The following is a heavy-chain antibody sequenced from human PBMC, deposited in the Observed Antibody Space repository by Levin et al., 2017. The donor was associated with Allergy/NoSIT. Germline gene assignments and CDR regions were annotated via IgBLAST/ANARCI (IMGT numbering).Heavy chain of an antibody. CDR2: IYYDGST. J-gene: IGHJ4*02. CDR1: GGSISSYY. V-gene: IGHV4-59*08. CDR3: ARGGRIYEY. Sequence: PSETLSLSCTVSGGSISSYYWSWIRQPPGKGLEWIGYIYYDGSTNYNPSLKSRVTISVDTSKNQFSLKLSSVTAADTAVDYCARGGRIYEYWGQGTLVTVSS. D-gene: IGHD3-16*01.